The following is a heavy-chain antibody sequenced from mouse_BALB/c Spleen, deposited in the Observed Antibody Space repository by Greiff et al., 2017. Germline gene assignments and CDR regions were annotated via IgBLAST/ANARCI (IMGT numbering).Heavy chain of an antibody. CDR2: ISSGSSTI. CDR1: GFTFSSFG. V-gene: IGHV5-17*02. J-gene: IGHJ4*01. D-gene: IGHD2-1*01. CDR3: ARHGKAMDY. Sequence: EVKLMESGGGLVQPGGSRKLSCAASGFTFSSFGMHWVRQAPEKGLEWVAYISSGSSTIYYADTVKGRFTISRDNPKNTLFLQMTSLRSEDTAMYYCARHGKAMDYWGQGTSVTVSS.